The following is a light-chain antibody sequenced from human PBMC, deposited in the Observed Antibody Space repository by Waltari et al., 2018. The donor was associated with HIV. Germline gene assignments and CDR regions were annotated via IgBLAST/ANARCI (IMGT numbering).Light chain of an antibody. CDR2: AAS. V-gene: IGKV1-39*01. Sequence: DIQMTQSPSSLSASVGDRVTITCRATQSISSYLNWYQHKPGKAPKLLIYAASSLQSGVPSRVSGSGSGTDFTLTISSLQPEDFATYYCQQSYSTLLTFGGGTKVEIK. J-gene: IGKJ4*01. CDR3: QQSYSTLLT. CDR1: QSISSY.